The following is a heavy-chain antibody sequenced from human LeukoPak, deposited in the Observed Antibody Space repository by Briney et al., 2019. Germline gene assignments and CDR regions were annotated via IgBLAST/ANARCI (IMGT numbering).Heavy chain of an antibody. CDR1: GLTFNSYA. J-gene: IGHJ4*02. V-gene: IGHV3-23*01. D-gene: IGHD2-15*01. Sequence: PGGSLRLSCAASGLTFNSYAMSWVRQAPGKGLEWVSAISGSGGSTYYADSVKGRFTISRDNSKNTVYMQMNSLRAEDTAVYYCAKGRYSGGSCYGRGFDYWGQGTLVTVSS. CDR3: AKGRYSGGSCYGRGFDY. CDR2: ISGSGGST.